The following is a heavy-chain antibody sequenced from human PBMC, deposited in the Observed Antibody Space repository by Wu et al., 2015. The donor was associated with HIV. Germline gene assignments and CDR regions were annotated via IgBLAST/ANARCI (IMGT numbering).Heavy chain of an antibody. CDR2: IYYSGST. CDR1: GGSISSYY. D-gene: IGHD4-23*01. CDR3: ARSDNGGNTHYYTDV. V-gene: IGHV4-59*01. Sequence: QVQLQESGPGLVKPSETLSLTCTVSGGSISSYYWSWIRQPPGKGLEWIGYIYYSGSTNYNPSLKSRVTISVDTSKNQFSLKLSSVTAADTAVYYCARSDNGGNTHYYTDVWGKGDHGHRLL. J-gene: IGHJ6*03.